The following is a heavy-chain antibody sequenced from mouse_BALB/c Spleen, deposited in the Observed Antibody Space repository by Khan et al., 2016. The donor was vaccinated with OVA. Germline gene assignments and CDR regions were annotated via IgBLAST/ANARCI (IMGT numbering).Heavy chain of an antibody. CDR2: IYPGTDNT. D-gene: IGHD3-2*02. Sequence: VQLKQSGAELVRPGASVKLSCKTSGYIFTSYWIYWVNQRSGQGLEWIARIYPGTDNTYYNEKLKDKATLTAEKSSSTSYMQLSSLKSEDSAVYFCAREEALYYFDYWGQGTTLTVSS. V-gene: IGHV1-76*01. CDR1: GYIFTSYW. CDR3: AREEALYYFDY. J-gene: IGHJ2*01.